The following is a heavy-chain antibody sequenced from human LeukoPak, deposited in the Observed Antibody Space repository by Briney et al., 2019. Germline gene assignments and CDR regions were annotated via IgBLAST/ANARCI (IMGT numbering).Heavy chain of an antibody. Sequence: SETLSLTCTVSGGSISSSSYYWGWIRQPPGKGLEWIGSISYSGSTYYNPSLKSRVTISVDTSMNQFSLKLNSVAAADTAVYYCERVHYDFWSRRYYYYYYYMDVWGKGTTVTVSS. V-gene: IGHV4-39*01. CDR1: GGSISSSSYY. CDR3: ERVHYDFWSRRYYYYYYYMDV. CDR2: ISYSGST. J-gene: IGHJ6*03. D-gene: IGHD3-3*01.